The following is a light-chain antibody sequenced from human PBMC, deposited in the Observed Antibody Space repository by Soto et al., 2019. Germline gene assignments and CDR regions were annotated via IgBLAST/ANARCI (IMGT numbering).Light chain of an antibody. Sequence: DIQMTQSPSTLSASVGDRVTITCRASQSISSWLAWYQQKPGKAPKLLIYDASSLESGVPSRFSGSGSGTEFTLTISSLQPDDFATYYCQQYTSYSIPFGGGTTVDIX. J-gene: IGKJ4*01. CDR1: QSISSW. V-gene: IGKV1-5*01. CDR3: QQYTSYSIP. CDR2: DAS.